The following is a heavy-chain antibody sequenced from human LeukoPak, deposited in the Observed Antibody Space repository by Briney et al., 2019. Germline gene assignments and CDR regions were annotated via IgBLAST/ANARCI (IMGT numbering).Heavy chain of an antibody. D-gene: IGHD5-24*01. CDR3: AMKAVPRPRLHDAFDF. J-gene: IGHJ3*01. V-gene: IGHV3-30*02. Sequence: PGGSLRLSCAASGFTFSSYGMHWVRQAPGKGLEWVAFIRYDGSDKYYADSVKGRFILSRDNSRNTLSLEMNSLRADDTAVYYCAMKAVPRPRLHDAFDFWGQGTVVSVSS. CDR2: IRYDGSDK. CDR1: GFTFSSYG.